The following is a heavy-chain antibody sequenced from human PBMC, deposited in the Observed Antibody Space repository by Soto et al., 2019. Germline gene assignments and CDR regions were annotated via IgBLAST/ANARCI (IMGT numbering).Heavy chain of an antibody. J-gene: IGHJ6*02. CDR3: ARDPITIFIHYGMDV. Sequence: GGSLRLSCAASGFTFSSYSMNWVRQAPGKGLEWVANIKQDGSEKYYVDSVKGRFTISRDNAKNSLYLQMNSLRAEDTAVYYCARDPITIFIHYGMDVWGQGTTVTVSS. CDR2: IKQDGSEK. D-gene: IGHD3-3*01. CDR1: GFTFSSYS. V-gene: IGHV3-7*01.